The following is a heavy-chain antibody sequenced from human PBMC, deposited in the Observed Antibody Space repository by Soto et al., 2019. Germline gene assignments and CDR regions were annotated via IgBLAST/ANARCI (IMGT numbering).Heavy chain of an antibody. Sequence: ASVKVSCKASGYTFTSYAMHWVRQAPGQRLEWMGWINAGNGNTKYSQKLQGRVTITRDTSASTAYMELSSLRSEDTAVYYCARDQSKMYSSGWGLYDYYYGMDVWGQGTTVTVSS. J-gene: IGHJ6*02. D-gene: IGHD6-19*01. CDR1: GYTFTSYA. CDR2: INAGNGNT. CDR3: ARDQSKMYSSGWGLYDYYYGMDV. V-gene: IGHV1-3*01.